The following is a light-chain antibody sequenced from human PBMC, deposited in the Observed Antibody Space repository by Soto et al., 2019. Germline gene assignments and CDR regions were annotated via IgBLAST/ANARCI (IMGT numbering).Light chain of an antibody. CDR1: QGISNY. CDR2: AAS. CDR3: QKYNNAPPWT. Sequence: DLQMTQSPSSLSASVGDRVTITCRASQGISNYLAWYQQKPGKVPKLLIYAASILQSGVPSRFSGSGSGTDFTLTISSLQPEDIATYYCQKYNNAPPWTFGQGTKVEVK. J-gene: IGKJ1*01. V-gene: IGKV1-27*01.